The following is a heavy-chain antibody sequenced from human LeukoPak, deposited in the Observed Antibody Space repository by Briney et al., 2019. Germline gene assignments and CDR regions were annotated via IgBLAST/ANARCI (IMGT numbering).Heavy chain of an antibody. CDR1: GFTFSSSE. CDR2: ITSSSRTI. V-gene: IGHV3-48*03. J-gene: IGHJ4*02. D-gene: IGHD4-23*01. CDR3: ARIPHPSPVGY. Sequence: PGGSLRLSCVASGFTFSSSEMNWVRQAPGNGLEWISYITSSSRTIWYADSVKGRFTISRDNAKNSLYLQMNGLRDDDTAVYYCARIPHPSPVGYWGQGTLVTVSS.